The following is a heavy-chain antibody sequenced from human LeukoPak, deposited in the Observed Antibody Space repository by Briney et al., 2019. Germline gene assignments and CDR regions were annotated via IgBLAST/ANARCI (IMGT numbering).Heavy chain of an antibody. CDR2: IDNDGHGI. J-gene: IGHJ6*04. Sequence: SGGSLRLSCIPSGFTFSGYWMHWVRHCPEKGLEFVSCIDNDGHGIIYADSVKSRFTTSRDNVKNTLYLQMNSLRVEDTAVYYCAAGGGWDPSFGVVTHLDAWGKGTTVVVSA. V-gene: IGHV3-74*01. CDR3: AAGGGWDPSFGVVTHLDA. D-gene: IGHD3-3*01. CDR1: GFTFSGYW.